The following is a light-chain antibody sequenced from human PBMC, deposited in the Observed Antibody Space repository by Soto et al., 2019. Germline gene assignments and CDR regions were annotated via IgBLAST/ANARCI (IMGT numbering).Light chain of an antibody. CDR1: QGINNA. CDR3: QQYNSDPFT. Sequence: DIQLTQSPSFLSASVGDRVTITCRASQGINNALAWYQQKPGKAPKLHIYAASSLQRGVPSTFSGSGFGTEFTLTISSLQPEDFPTYYCQQYNSDPFTFGPGTTVDVK. V-gene: IGKV1-9*01. J-gene: IGKJ3*01. CDR2: AAS.